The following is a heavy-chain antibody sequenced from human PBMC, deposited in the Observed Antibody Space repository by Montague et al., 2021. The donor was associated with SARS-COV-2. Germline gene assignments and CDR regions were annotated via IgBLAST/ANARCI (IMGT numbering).Heavy chain of an antibody. D-gene: IGHD5-18*01. Sequence: DYAVSVKSRMTISPDTYKNQFSLQLSSVTPEDRAVYYCARDHSYGLSWSFDYWGQGTLVTGSS. J-gene: IGHJ4*02. CDR3: ARDHSYGLSWSFDY. V-gene: IGHV6-1*01.